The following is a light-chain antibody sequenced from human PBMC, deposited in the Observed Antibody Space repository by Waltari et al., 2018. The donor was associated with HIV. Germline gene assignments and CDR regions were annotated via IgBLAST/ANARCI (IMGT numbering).Light chain of an antibody. V-gene: IGLV2-23*02. CDR3: CAYAGRSTYG. CDR2: EVD. J-gene: IGLJ1*01. Sequence: QSALTQPASVSGSPGQSITMSCTGSSSDVGAYKYVSWYQQRPGKAPIVSMFEVDKRSSGVARRFSGFKFGNPASLTISGLQADDEADYYCCAYAGRSTYGFGSGTTVTVL. CDR1: SSDVGAYKY.